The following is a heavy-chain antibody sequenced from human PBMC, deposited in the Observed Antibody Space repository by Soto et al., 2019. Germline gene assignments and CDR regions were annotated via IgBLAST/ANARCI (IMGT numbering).Heavy chain of an antibody. CDR3: ARDGVTGTTSYFDY. V-gene: IGHV3-33*01. J-gene: IGHJ4*02. CDR2: MWYDGSNE. CDR1: GFTFSSYG. D-gene: IGHD1-7*01. Sequence: QVQLVESGGGVVQPGRSLRLSCAASGFTFSSYGMPWVRQAPGKGLEWVAVMWYDGSNEYYADSVKGRFTISRDNSKSTLFLQMNSLRAEDTAVYYCARDGVTGTTSYFDYWGPGTLVTGSS.